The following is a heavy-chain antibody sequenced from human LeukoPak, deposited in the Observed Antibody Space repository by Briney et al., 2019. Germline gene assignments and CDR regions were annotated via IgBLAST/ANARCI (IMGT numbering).Heavy chain of an antibody. CDR1: GFTFSSYG. CDR3: AKTTGAPTPYDY. V-gene: IGHV3-30*02. CDR2: IRYDGSNK. Sequence: GGSLRLSCAASGFTFSSYGMHGVRQAPGKGLEWVAFIRYDGSNKYYADSVKGRFTISRDNSKNTLYLQMNSLRAEDTAVYYCAKTTGAPTPYDYWGQGTLVTVSS. D-gene: IGHD1-1*01. J-gene: IGHJ4*02.